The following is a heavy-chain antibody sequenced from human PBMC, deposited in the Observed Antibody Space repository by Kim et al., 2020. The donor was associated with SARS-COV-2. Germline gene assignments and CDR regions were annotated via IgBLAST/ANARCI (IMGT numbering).Heavy chain of an antibody. CDR3: ATGYSSSWNPMDV. V-gene: IGHV3-11*04. CDR2: ISSSGSTI. CDR1: GFTFSDYY. Sequence: GGSLRLSCAASGFTFSDYYMSWIRQAPGKGLEWVSYISSSGSTIYYADSVKGRFTISRDNAKNSLYLQMNSLRAEDTAVYYCATGYSSSWNPMDVWGQGTTVTVSS. J-gene: IGHJ6*02. D-gene: IGHD6-13*01.